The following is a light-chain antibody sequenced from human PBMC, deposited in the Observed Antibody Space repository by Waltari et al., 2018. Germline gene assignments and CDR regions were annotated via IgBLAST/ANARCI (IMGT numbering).Light chain of an antibody. CDR3: QQYYSTPLT. V-gene: IGKV4-1*01. Sequence: IVMPQSPPSLAVSLGERATIPCHSRPTVLYSSNNNNSLAWYQQKPGQPPKLLIYGAATRESGVPDRFSGSGSGTDFTRTSRRLQAEDVAVYYCQQYYSTPLTFGGGTKVEIK. CDR2: GAA. CDR1: PTVLYSSNNNNS. J-gene: IGKJ4*01.